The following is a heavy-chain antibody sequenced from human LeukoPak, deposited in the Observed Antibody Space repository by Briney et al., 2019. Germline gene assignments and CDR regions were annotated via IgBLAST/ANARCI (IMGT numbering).Heavy chain of an antibody. J-gene: IGHJ4*02. V-gene: IGHV3-21*01. CDR1: VFTFISYR. CDR3: ARDHPFRYCSSTSCYAWDY. Sequence: GGALRLPCAASVFTFISYRMNWVRPAPGKGLEGVSSISNSSSYIYYADSVKGRFTISRDNAKNSLYLQMNSLRAEDTAVYYCARDHPFRYCSSTSCYAWDYWGQGTLVTVSS. CDR2: ISNSSSYI. D-gene: IGHD2-2*01.